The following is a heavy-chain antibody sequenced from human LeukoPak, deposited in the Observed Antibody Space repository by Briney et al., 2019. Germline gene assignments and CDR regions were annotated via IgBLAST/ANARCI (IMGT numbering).Heavy chain of an antibody. CDR1: GPSINSCY. Sequence: SETQSLMCTLSGPSINSCYWKWLRRSPGKGREWIGYKYYSGSTNYNPSLKSRVNISVDTSKKQFSLKLSSVTAADTAVYYCARVGSPMVRGVSWWFDPWGQGTLVTVSS. J-gene: IGHJ5*02. V-gene: IGHV4-59*01. D-gene: IGHD3-10*01. CDR3: ARVGSPMVRGVSWWFDP. CDR2: KYYSGST.